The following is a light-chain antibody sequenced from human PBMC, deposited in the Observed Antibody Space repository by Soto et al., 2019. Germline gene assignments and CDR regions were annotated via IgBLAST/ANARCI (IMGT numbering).Light chain of an antibody. CDR2: AAS. J-gene: IGKJ5*01. CDR1: QGISRW. CDR3: QQANSFPIT. V-gene: IGKV1D-12*01. Sequence: DIQMTQSPSSVSASVGDRVTITCRASQGISRWLAWYQQKPGKAPKLLVYAASSLQSGVPSRFSGSGSGTDFTLTISSLQPEEFATYYCQQANSFPITVGQGTRLEIK.